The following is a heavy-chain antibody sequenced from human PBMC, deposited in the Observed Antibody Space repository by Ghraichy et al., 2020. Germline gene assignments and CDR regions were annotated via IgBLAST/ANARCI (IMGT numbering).Heavy chain of an antibody. D-gene: IGHD6-13*01. CDR3: ARQGPYSSSWPTTPFDY. Sequence: SETLSLTCTVSGGSISSSSYYWGWIRQPPGKGLEWIGSIYYSGSTYYNPSLKSRVTISVDTSKNQFSLKLSSVTAADTAVYYCARQGPYSSSWPTTPFDYWGQGTLVTVSS. V-gene: IGHV4-39*01. CDR2: IYYSGST. CDR1: GGSISSSSYY. J-gene: IGHJ4*02.